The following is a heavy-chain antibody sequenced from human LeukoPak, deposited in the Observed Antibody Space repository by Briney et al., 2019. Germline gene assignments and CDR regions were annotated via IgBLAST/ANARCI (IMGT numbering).Heavy chain of an antibody. CDR2: ISGSGGST. CDR3: AKGGYASSYYFDY. D-gene: IGHD6-13*01. Sequence: GGSLRLSCAASGFTFTNYAMNWVRQAPGKGLEWVSTISGSGGSTYSADSVKGRFTISRDNSKNTLYLQMTSLRAEDTAVYFCAKGGYASSYYFDYWGQGTLVAVSS. V-gene: IGHV3-23*01. J-gene: IGHJ4*02. CDR1: GFTFTNYA.